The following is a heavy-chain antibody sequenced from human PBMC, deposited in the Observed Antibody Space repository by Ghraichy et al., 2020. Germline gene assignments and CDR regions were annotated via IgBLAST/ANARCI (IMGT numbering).Heavy chain of an antibody. CDR1: GFTIRSYS. J-gene: IGHJ4*02. D-gene: IGHD1-1*01. CDR3: AIVYKTDLDY. CDR2: ISYRGGET. Sequence: GGSLRRSCAGSGFTIRSYSMSWVRQAPGKGLEWVSAISYRGGETFYADSVKGRFTISRDTSKNTLSLQMDSLRAEDTAVYFCAIVYKTDLDYWGQGTLVTVSS. V-gene: IGHV3-23*01.